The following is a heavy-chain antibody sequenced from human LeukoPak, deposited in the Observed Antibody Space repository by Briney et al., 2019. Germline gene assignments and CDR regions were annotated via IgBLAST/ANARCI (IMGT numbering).Heavy chain of an antibody. V-gene: IGHV4-30-2*01. CDR2: IYHSGST. Sequence: PSETLSLTCTVSGGSISSGGYYWSWIRQPPGKGLEWIGYIYHSGSTYYNPSLKSRVTISVDRSKNQFSLKLSSVTAADTAVYYCASTIVGAGGWGQGTLDTVSS. J-gene: IGHJ4*02. D-gene: IGHD1-26*01. CDR1: GGSISSGGYY. CDR3: ASTIVGAGG.